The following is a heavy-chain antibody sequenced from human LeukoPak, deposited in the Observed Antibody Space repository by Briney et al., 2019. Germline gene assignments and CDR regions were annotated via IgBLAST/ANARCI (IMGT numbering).Heavy chain of an antibody. J-gene: IGHJ6*04. V-gene: IGHV3-30*18. CDR2: ISYDGSNK. Sequence: GGSLRLSCAASGFTFSNYGMHWVRQAPGKGLEWVAVISYDGSNKYYADSVKGRFTISRDNSKNTLYLQMNSLRTEDTAVYYCAKLIVVVPAPRDGMDVWGKGTTVTVSS. CDR1: GFTFSNYG. CDR3: AKLIVVVPAPRDGMDV. D-gene: IGHD2-2*01.